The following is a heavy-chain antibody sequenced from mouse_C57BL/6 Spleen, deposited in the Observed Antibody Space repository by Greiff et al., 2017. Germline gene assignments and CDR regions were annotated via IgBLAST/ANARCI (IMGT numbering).Heavy chain of an antibody. CDR3: ARQNDYDGGAWFAY. CDR1: GFTFSSYG. CDR2: ISSGGSYT. J-gene: IGHJ3*01. V-gene: IGHV5-6*01. Sequence: EVQRVESGGDLVKPGGSLKLSCAASGFTFSSYGMSWVRQTPDKRLEWVATISSGGSYTYYPDSVKGRFTISRDNAKNTLYLQMSSLKSEDTAMYYCARQNDYDGGAWFAYWGQGTLVTVSA. D-gene: IGHD2-4*01.